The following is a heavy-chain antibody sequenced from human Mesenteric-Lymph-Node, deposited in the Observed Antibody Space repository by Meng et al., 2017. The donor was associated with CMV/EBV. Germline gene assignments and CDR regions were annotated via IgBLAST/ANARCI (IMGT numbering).Heavy chain of an antibody. CDR3: AKDRYSGTHTYFDY. Sequence: GESLKISCAASDFTFSNYGMHWVRQAPGKGLEWVGFIRFDGITEDYADSVRGRYTISRDNSKNTLYLQMNSLKPEDTAVYYCAKDRYSGTHTYFDYWGQGTLVTVSS. J-gene: IGHJ4*02. V-gene: IGHV3-30*02. CDR1: DFTFSNYG. D-gene: IGHD1-26*01. CDR2: IRFDGITE.